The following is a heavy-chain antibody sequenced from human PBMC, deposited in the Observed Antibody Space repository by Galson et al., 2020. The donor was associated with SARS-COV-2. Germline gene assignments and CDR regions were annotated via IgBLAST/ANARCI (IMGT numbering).Heavy chain of an antibody. J-gene: IGHJ3*02. Sequence: QGLEWMGWISGYNGNTNSAQKFHDRLMMTTDTSTSTAYMELRSLRLDDTAVYYCARGGATVTKVAAFDIWGQGTLVTVSS. CDR3: ARGGATVTKVAAFDI. D-gene: IGHD4-17*01. V-gene: IGHV1-18*01. CDR2: ISGYNGNT.